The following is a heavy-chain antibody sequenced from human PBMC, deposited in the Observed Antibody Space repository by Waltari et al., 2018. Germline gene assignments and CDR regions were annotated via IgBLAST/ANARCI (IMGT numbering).Heavy chain of an antibody. Sequence: QVQLVESGGGLVKPGGSLRLSCVPSGFTFSDYYMSWMRHAPGKGLEWGSYISKNGDTKYYADFVKGRFTISRDNARNSMYLQMNSLRDEDTAVYYCARVRGSYSIDYWGQGTLVTVSS. J-gene: IGHJ4*02. V-gene: IGHV3-11*04. CDR2: ISKNGDTK. D-gene: IGHD1-26*01. CDR1: GFTFSDYY. CDR3: ARVRGSYSIDY.